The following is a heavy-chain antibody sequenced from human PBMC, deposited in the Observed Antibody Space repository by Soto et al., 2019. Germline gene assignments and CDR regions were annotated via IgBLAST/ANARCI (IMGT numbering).Heavy chain of an antibody. D-gene: IGHD3-10*01. Sequence: ESGGGLVRPGGSLRLSCAVSGFTVSTNYMSWVRQAPGKGLESVSIIYSDGSTYYADSVKGRFTTSRDRARNTLYLRMDNLRADDTAVYHCARDSSYYGSGRGVLDYWGPGALVTVSS. CDR3: ARDSSYYGSGRGVLDY. CDR2: IYSDGST. J-gene: IGHJ4*02. CDR1: GFTVSTNY. V-gene: IGHV3-66*01.